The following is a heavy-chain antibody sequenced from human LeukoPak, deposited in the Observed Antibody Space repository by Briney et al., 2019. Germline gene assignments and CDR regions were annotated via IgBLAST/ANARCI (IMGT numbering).Heavy chain of an antibody. D-gene: IGHD6-13*01. CDR2: ISYDGSNK. CDR1: GFTFSSYA. J-gene: IGHJ4*02. V-gene: IGHV3-30-3*01. Sequence: GGSLRLSCAASGFTFSSYAMHWVRQAPGKGLEWVAVISYDGSNKYYADSVKGRFTISRDNSKNTLYLQMNSLRAEDTAVYYCAKDTGSRWFHYFECRGQGILVTVSS. CDR3: AKDTGSRWFHYFEC.